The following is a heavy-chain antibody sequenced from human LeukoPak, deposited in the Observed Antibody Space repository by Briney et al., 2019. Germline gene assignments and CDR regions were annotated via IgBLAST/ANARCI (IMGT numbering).Heavy chain of an antibody. CDR1: GFTFDDYA. Sequence: PGRSLRLSCAASGFTFDDYAMHWVRQAPGKGLEWVSGISWDSGSIGYADSVKGRFTISRDNAKNSLYLQMNSLRAEDTALYYCAKEYYYGSGIFDYWGQGTLVTVSS. V-gene: IGHV3-9*01. CDR3: AKEYYYGSGIFDY. CDR2: ISWDSGSI. J-gene: IGHJ4*02. D-gene: IGHD3-10*01.